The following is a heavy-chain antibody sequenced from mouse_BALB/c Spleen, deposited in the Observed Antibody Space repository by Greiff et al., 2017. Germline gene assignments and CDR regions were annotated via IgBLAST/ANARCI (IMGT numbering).Heavy chain of an antibody. J-gene: IGHJ2*01. Sequence: VQLQQPGAELVMPGASVKMSCKASGYTFTDYWMHWVKQRPGQGLEWIGAIDTSDSYTSYNQKFKGKATLTVDESSSTAYMQLSSLTSEDSAVYYCARSGFSFDYWGQGTTLTVSS. CDR2: IDTSDSYT. V-gene: IGHV1-69*01. CDR1: GYTFTDYW. CDR3: ARSGFSFDY. D-gene: IGHD3-1*01.